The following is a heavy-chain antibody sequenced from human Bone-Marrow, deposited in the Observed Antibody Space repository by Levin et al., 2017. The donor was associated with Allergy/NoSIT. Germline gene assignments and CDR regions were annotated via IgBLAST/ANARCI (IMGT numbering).Heavy chain of an antibody. CDR2: IFPGDSTI. CDR3: AGPAWVTYSTGWYGGY. J-gene: IGHJ4*02. CDR1: GYSFSSYW. D-gene: IGHD6-19*01. V-gene: IGHV5-51*01. Sequence: GGSLRLSCKGYGYSFSSYWIGWVRQTPDKGLEWLGIIFPGDSTIRYSPSFQGHVSLSVDKSINTAYLQWSSLEASDTAIYYCAGPAWVTYSTGWYGGYWGQGTLVTVSS.